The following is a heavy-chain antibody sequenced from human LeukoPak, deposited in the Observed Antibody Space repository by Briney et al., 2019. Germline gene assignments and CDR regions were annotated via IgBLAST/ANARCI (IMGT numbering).Heavy chain of an antibody. CDR1: GYTFSNYG. Sequence: ASVKVSCKASGYTFSNYGFNWVRQAPGQGLQWMGWISGYNGYTIYAQKLQGRVTMTTDTSTSTAYMELRSLRSDDTAVYYCARDRSPRHYYDTSDYHGAADYWGQGTLVTVSS. CDR2: ISGYNGYT. J-gene: IGHJ4*02. V-gene: IGHV1-18*01. CDR3: ARDRSPRHYYDTSDYHGAADY. D-gene: IGHD3-22*01.